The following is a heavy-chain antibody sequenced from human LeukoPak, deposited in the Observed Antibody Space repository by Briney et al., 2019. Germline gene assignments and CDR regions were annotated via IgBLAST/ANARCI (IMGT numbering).Heavy chain of an antibody. CDR3: ARDQAYFDY. CDR1: AFTFSSYG. J-gene: IGHJ4*02. V-gene: IGHV3-33*01. Sequence: GGSLRLSCAVSAFTFSSYGMHWVRQAPGKGLEWVAVIWYDGSNKYYADSVKGRFTISRDNSKNTLYLQMNSLRTEDTAVYYCARDQAYFDYWGRGTLVTVSS. CDR2: IWYDGSNK.